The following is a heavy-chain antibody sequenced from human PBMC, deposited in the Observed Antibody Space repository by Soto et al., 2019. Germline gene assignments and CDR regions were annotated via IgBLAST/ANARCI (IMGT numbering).Heavy chain of an antibody. Sequence: SETLSLTCAVSGVSIHNSHSFWGWIRQPPGKGLEFIGSVYYSGGSNYNPSLKGRVTISVDTSNNQVSLRVNSVTAADTAVYYCGRVVEGATRHTDSDSWGQGMLVTVSS. CDR2: VYYSGGS. D-gene: IGHD2-15*01. CDR1: GVSIHNSHSF. J-gene: IGHJ5*02. V-gene: IGHV4-39*02. CDR3: GRVVEGATRHTDSDS.